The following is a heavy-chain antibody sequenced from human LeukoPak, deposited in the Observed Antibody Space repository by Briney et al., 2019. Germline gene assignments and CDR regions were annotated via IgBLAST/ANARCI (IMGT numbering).Heavy chain of an antibody. V-gene: IGHV3-74*03. D-gene: IGHD2-2*01. CDR1: GFTFSSYW. CDR2: INTDGSST. J-gene: IGHJ3*02. CDR3: ARDGGVPAAKAFDI. Sequence: GGSLRLSCAASGFTFSSYWMPWVRQAPGKGLVWVSRINTDGSSTTYADSVKGRFTISRDNAKNTLYLQMNSLRAEDTAVYYCARDGGVPAAKAFDIWGQGTMVTVSS.